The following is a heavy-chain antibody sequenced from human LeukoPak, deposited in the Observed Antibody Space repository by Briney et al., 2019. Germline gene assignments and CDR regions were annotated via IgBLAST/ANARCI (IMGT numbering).Heavy chain of an antibody. CDR1: GGFISSYY. CDR3: ARGVVITGLDY. CDR2: IYSSGNT. D-gene: IGHD3-3*01. V-gene: IGHV4-59*01. Sequence: SETLSLTCAVSGGFISSYYWNWIRQTPGKGLEWIGSIYSSGNTNYNPSLKSRVTISVDTSKNQFSLMLTSVTAADTAVYYCARGVVITGLDYWGQGTLVTVSS. J-gene: IGHJ4*02.